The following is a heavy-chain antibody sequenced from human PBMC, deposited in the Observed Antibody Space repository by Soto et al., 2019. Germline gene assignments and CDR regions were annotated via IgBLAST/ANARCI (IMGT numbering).Heavy chain of an antibody. V-gene: IGHV1-18*01. J-gene: IGHJ6*02. Sequence: ASVKVSCKASGYTFSTYGISWVRQAPGQGLEWMGWISAYNGNTNYAQKLQGRVTMTTNTSTSTAYMELRSLRSDDTAVYYCARGLSGLLMDYYYYGMDVWGQGTTVTVSS. D-gene: IGHD2-21*01. CDR2: ISAYNGNT. CDR3: ARGLSGLLMDYYYYGMDV. CDR1: GYTFSTYG.